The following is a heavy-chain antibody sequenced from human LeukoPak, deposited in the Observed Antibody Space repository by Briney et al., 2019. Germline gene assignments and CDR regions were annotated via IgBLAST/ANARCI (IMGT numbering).Heavy chain of an antibody. D-gene: IGHD4-17*01. V-gene: IGHV1-2*02. CDR3: ARGTTVPTFEDYYYYMDV. Sequence: ASVKVSCKASGYTFTGYFMHWVRQAPGQGLEWMGWINPKIGGTNYAQKFQGRVTMTRDTSISTAYMELRRLRPDDTAVYYCARGTTVPTFEDYYYYMDVWGKGTTVTVSS. CDR2: INPKIGGT. CDR1: GYTFTGYF. J-gene: IGHJ6*03.